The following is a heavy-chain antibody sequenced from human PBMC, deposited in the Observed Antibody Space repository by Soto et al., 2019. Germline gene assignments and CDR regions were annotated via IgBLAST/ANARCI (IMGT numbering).Heavy chain of an antibody. V-gene: IGHV3-33*01. CDR2: IWYDGSNK. D-gene: IGHD3-9*01. CDR1: GFTFSSYG. Sequence: GGSLRLSCAASGFTFSSYGMHWVRQAPGKGRGWVAVIWYDGSNKYYADSVKGPFTISRDNSKNTLYLQMNSLRSEDTAVYYCARDHEDSLTGYSLAVGLDPWGQGTLVTVAS. CDR3: ARDHEDSLTGYSLAVGLDP. J-gene: IGHJ5*02.